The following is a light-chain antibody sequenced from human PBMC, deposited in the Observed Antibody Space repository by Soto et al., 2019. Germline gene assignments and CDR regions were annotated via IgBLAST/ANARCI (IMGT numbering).Light chain of an antibody. V-gene: IGLV4-69*01. CDR3: QTWGTGIQV. CDR2: LNSDGSH. CDR1: SGHSSYA. Sequence: QSVLTQSPSASASLGASVKLTCTLSSGHSSYAIAWHQQQPEKGPRYLMKLNSDGSHSKGDGIPDRFSGSSSGAERYLTISSLQSEDEADYDCQTWGTGIQVFGGGTQLTVL. J-gene: IGLJ2*01.